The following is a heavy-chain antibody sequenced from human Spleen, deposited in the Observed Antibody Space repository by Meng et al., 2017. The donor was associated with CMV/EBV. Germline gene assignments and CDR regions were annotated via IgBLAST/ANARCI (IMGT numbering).Heavy chain of an antibody. J-gene: IGHJ4*02. D-gene: IGHD7-27*01. CDR1: GYTFSRYD. CDR3: ARDNNWGPDY. Sequence: ASVKVSCKASGYTFSRYDINWVRQAPGQGLEWMGWIHPHRGDTNYAQQFQGRVTLTRDTSINTGYMELTRLTSDDTAVYYCARDNNWGPDYWGQGTLVTVPQ. V-gene: IGHV1-2*02. CDR2: IHPHRGDT.